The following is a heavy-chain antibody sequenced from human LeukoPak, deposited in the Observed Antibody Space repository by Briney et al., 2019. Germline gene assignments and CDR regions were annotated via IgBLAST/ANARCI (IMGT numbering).Heavy chain of an antibody. D-gene: IGHD3-10*01. CDR2: IYSDGSTT. Sequence: PGGSLRLSCAASGFSFSNVWMHWVRQVPGKGLVWVSRIYSDGSTTTYVDSVKGRFTISSDNAKNTLYLQMNSLRPEDTAVYYCARVRSGASFDYWGQGTLVTVSS. J-gene: IGHJ4*02. V-gene: IGHV3-74*01. CDR1: GFSFSNVW. CDR3: ARVRSGASFDY.